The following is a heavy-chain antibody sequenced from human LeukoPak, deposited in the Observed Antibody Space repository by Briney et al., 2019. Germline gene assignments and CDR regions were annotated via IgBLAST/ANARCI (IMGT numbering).Heavy chain of an antibody. D-gene: IGHD3-9*01. J-gene: IGHJ4*02. V-gene: IGHV3-23*01. CDR2: ISGSGVLT. Sequence: GGSLRLSCAASGFTFSNFAMTWVRQAPGKGLEWVAAISGSGVLTFYADSVRGRFTISRDISKNTLYLQMNSLRAEDTAVYYCAKRFLAGGYYFDYWGQGTLVTVSS. CDR3: AKRFLAGGYYFDY. CDR1: GFTFSNFA.